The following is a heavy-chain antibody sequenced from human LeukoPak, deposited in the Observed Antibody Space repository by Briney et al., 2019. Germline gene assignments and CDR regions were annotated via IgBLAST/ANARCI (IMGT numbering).Heavy chain of an antibody. Sequence: SETLSLTCAVYGGSFSGYYWSWIRQPPGKGLEWIGEINHSGSTNYNPSLKSRVTISVDTSKNQFSLKLSSVTAADTAVYYCARGRPGYSDWVPNWFDPWGQGTLVTVSS. CDR3: ARGRPGYSDWVPNWFDP. CDR1: GGSFSGYY. D-gene: IGHD3-9*01. J-gene: IGHJ5*02. CDR2: INHSGST. V-gene: IGHV4-34*01.